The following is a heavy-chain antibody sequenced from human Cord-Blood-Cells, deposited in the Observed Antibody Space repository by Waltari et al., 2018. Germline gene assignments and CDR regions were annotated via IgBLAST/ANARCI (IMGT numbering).Heavy chain of an antibody. Sequence: EVQLVESGGGLVKPGGSLRLSCAASGFTFSSYSMNWVSQAPGKGLDWLSSIRSSSSYIYYADSVKGRFTISRDNAKNSLYLQMNSLRAEDTAVYYCARDGGNSDYWGQGTLVTVSS. CDR1: GFTFSSYS. J-gene: IGHJ4*02. CDR2: IRSSSSYI. D-gene: IGHD2-21*02. CDR3: ARDGGNSDY. V-gene: IGHV3-21*01.